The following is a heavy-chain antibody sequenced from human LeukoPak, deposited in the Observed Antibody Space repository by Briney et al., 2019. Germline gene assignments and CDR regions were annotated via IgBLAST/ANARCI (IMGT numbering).Heavy chain of an antibody. CDR3: ARGSIVVVPAAIDY. CDR2: INPNSGGT. D-gene: IGHD2-2*01. CDR1: GYTFTGCY. Sequence: EASVKVSCKASGYTFTGCYMHWVRQAPGQGLEWVGWINPNSGGTNYAQKFQGGVTMTRDTSISTAYMELSRLRSDDTAVYYCARGSIVVVPAAIDYWGQGTLVTVSS. V-gene: IGHV1-2*02. J-gene: IGHJ4*02.